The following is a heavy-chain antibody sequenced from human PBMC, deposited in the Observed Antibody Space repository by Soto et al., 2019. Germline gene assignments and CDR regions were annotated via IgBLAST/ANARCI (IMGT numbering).Heavy chain of an antibody. V-gene: IGHV3-23*01. CDR1: GFTFSSYA. D-gene: IGHD3-3*01. J-gene: IGHJ4*02. CDR3: AKNPVTIFGVTQPYYVDY. Sequence: EVQLLESGGGLVQPGGSLRLSCAASGFTFSSYAMSWVRQAPGKGLEWVSAISGSGGSTYYADSVKGRFTISRDNSKNTLYLQMNSLRAEDTAVYYCAKNPVTIFGVTQPYYVDYWGQGTLVTVSS. CDR2: ISGSGGST.